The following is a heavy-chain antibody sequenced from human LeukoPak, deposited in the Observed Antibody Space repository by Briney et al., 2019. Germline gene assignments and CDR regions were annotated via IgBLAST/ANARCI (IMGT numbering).Heavy chain of an antibody. D-gene: IGHD3-3*01. Sequence: GGSLRLSCAASGFTFSSYAMSWVRQAPGKGLVWVSRINSDGINTSYADSVKGRFTISRDNSKNTLYLQLNSLRAEDTAVYYCARGYFAVGAFDIWGQGTMVTVSS. CDR2: INSDGINT. CDR1: GFTFSSYA. V-gene: IGHV3-74*01. CDR3: ARGYFAVGAFDI. J-gene: IGHJ3*02.